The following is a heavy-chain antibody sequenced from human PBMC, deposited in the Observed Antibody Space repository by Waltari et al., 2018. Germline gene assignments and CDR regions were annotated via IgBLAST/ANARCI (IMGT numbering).Heavy chain of an antibody. CDR3: ANDWWLVFSPPGVDY. CDR1: GFTFSSYA. D-gene: IGHD6-19*01. J-gene: IGHJ4*02. V-gene: IGHV3-23*01. Sequence: EVQLLESGGGLVQPGGSLRLSCAASGFTFSSYAMSWVRQAPGKGLEWVSAISGSGGSTYYAHSVKGRFTSSRDNSKSTLYLQMNSLRAEDTAVYYCANDWWLVFSPPGVDYWGQGTLVTVSS. CDR2: ISGSGGST.